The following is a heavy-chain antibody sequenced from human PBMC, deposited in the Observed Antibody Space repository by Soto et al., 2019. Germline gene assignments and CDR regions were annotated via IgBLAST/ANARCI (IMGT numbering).Heavy chain of an antibody. CDR2: ISADNGNT. CDR1: GYTFTSYA. J-gene: IGHJ4*02. CDR3: ARVPDY. V-gene: IGHV1-3*01. Sequence: ASVKVSCKASGYTFTSYAMHWVRQAPGQRLEWMGRISADNGNTKYAQKFRGRVTMTTDTSTSTVYMELRNLRSDDTAVYYCARVPDYWGQGILVTVSS. D-gene: IGHD2-2*01.